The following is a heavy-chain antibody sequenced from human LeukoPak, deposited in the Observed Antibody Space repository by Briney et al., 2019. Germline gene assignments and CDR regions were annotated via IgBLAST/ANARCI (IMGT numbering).Heavy chain of an antibody. D-gene: IGHD3-22*01. CDR1: GGSISSYY. Sequence: SETLSLTCTVSGGSISSYYWSWIRQPPGKGLEWIGYIYYSGSTNYNPSLKSRVTISVDTSKNQFSLKLSSVTAADTAVYYCARQKARGLSGGYFDSSRYYYVGAFDIWGQGTMVTVSS. V-gene: IGHV4-59*08. CDR3: ARQKARGLSGGYFDSSRYYYVGAFDI. CDR2: IYYSGST. J-gene: IGHJ3*02.